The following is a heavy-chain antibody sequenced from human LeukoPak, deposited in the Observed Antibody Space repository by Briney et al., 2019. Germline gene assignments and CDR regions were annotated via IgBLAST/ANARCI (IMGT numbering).Heavy chain of an antibody. D-gene: IGHD6-19*01. CDR3: AGRRSSGWYAY. V-gene: IGHV3-53*01. CDR2: IYDSGTT. J-gene: IGHJ4*02. CDR1: GFTFSSYA. Sequence: GGSLRLSCATSGFTFSSYAMSWVRQAPGKGLEWVSVIYDSGTTYYADSVKGRFLIFRDTSKNTVDLQMNSLRVEDTAVYYCAGRRSSGWYAYWGQGTLVTVSS.